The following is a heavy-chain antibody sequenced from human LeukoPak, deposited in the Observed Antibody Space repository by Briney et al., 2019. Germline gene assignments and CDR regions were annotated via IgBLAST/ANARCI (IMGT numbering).Heavy chain of an antibody. D-gene: IGHD4-17*01. V-gene: IGHV1-8*01. CDR1: GYPFSNYD. CDR2: INPHSGKT. CDR3: ARLSSHYGDYKVDP. Sequence: ASVRVSCKTSGYPFSNYDINWVRQATGQGLEWMGWINPHSGKTGYAQKFQGRVTMTTDTSASTAYMELSSLRSEDTAVYYCARLSSHYGDYKVDPWGQGTLVTVSS. J-gene: IGHJ5*02.